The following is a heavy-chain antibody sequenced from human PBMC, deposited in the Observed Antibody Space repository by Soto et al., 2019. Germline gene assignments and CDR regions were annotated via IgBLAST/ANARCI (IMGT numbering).Heavy chain of an antibody. D-gene: IGHD3-10*01. V-gene: IGHV4-59*08. CDR3: AGHQYYYGSGREYYYYMDV. CDR2: IYYSGSN. Sequence: SETLSLTCTVSGGSISSYYWSWIRQPPGKGLEWIGYIYYSGSNNYNPSLKSRVTISVVTSKNQFSLKLSSVTAADTAVYYCAGHQYYYGSGREYYYYMDVWGKGTTVTVSS. J-gene: IGHJ6*03. CDR1: GGSISSYY.